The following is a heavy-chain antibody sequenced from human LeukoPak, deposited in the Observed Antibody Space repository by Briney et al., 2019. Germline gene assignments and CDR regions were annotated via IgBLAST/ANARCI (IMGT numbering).Heavy chain of an antibody. CDR1: GGSFSGYY. J-gene: IGHJ6*02. CDR3: ARGPYYYGMDV. V-gene: IGHV4-34*01. CDR2: IYHSGST. Sequence: SETLSLTCAVYGGSFSGYYWSWIRQPPGKGLEWIGEIYHSGSTNYNPSLTSRVTISVDMSKNQFSLKLSSVTAADTAMYYCARGPYYYGMDVWGQGTTVTVSS.